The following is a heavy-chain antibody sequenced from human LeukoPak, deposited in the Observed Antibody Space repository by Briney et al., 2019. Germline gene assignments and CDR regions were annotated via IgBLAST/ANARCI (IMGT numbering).Heavy chain of an antibody. Sequence: GASVKVSCKASGYTFTGYYMHWVRQAPGQGLEWMGIINPSGGSTSYAQKFQGRVTMTRDTSTSTVYMELSSLRSEDTAVYYCARDPSIAVAGRDAFDIWGQGTMVTVSS. D-gene: IGHD6-19*01. CDR3: ARDPSIAVAGRDAFDI. CDR1: GYTFTGYY. J-gene: IGHJ3*02. CDR2: INPSGGST. V-gene: IGHV1-46*01.